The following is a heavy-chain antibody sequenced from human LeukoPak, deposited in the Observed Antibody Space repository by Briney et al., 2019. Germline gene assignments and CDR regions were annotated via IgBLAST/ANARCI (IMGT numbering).Heavy chain of an antibody. CDR1: GFTFSNCG. CDR2: IGGDGST. Sequence: GGSLRLSCATSGFTFSNCGMSWVRQAPGKGLEWVSVIGGDGSTYYADSVKGRFTISRDNAKNSLYLQMNSLRDEDTAVYYCARRLSRDGYNSNWFDPWGQGTLVTVSS. CDR3: ARRLSRDGYNSNWFDP. D-gene: IGHD5-24*01. J-gene: IGHJ5*02. V-gene: IGHV3-23*01.